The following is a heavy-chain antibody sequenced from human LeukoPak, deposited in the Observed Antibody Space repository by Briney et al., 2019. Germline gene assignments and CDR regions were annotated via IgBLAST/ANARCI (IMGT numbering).Heavy chain of an antibody. V-gene: IGHV1-18*01. CDR1: GYTFISYG. J-gene: IGHJ5*02. D-gene: IGHD4-17*01. CDR3: ARDKNGDYGWFDP. CDR2: ISAYNGNT. Sequence: ASVKVSCKASGYTFISYGITWVRQAPGQGLEWMGWISAYNGNTNYAQKFQGRVTMTRDTSISTAYMELSRLRSDDTAVYYCARDKNGDYGWFDPWGQGTLVTVSS.